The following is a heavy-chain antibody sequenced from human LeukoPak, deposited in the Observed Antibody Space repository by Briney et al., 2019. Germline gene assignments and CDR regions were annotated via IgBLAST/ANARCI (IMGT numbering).Heavy chain of an antibody. CDR2: ISAYNDNT. CDR1: GYTFTNFG. V-gene: IGHV1-18*01. J-gene: IGHJ4*02. Sequence: ASVKVSCTASGYTFTNFGISWVRQAPGQGLEWMGWISAYNDNTNYAQKFQGRVTMTSDTSTSTAYMELRSLRSDDTAVYYCARDGTTTDDYWGQGTLVTVSS. CDR3: ARDGTTTDDY. D-gene: IGHD1-26*01.